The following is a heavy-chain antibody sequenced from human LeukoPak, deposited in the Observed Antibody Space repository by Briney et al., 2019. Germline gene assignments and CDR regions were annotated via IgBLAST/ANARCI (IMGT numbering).Heavy chain of an antibody. V-gene: IGHV3-23*01. D-gene: IGHD2-15*01. CDR2: IRGSGGST. CDR3: AKKKGNCSGGSCYPYLGYFDY. Sequence: GGSLRLACAASGFTFSSYGMSWGRQAPGKVLEWVSAIRGSGGSTYYADCAKGRFTISRDNSKNTLYLQMNSLRAEDTAVYYCAKKKGNCSGGSCYPYLGYFDYWGQGTLVTVSS. CDR1: GFTFSSYG. J-gene: IGHJ4*02.